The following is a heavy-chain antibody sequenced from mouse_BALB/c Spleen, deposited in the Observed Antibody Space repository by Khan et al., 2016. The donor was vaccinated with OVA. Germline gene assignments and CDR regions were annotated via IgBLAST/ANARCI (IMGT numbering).Heavy chain of an antibody. V-gene: IGHV1S136*01. D-gene: IGHD2-12*01. CDR1: GYTFTSYV. CDR2: IYPYNDDT. Sequence: VQLQQSGPELVKPGASVKMSCKASGYTFTSYVIHWVKQKPGQGIEWIGYIYPYNDDTKSNEKFKGKATLTSEKSSSTAYMELRSLTYADSAVYYCAINNSYDVYFDYWGQGTTLTVSS. CDR3: AINNSYDVYFDY. J-gene: IGHJ2*01.